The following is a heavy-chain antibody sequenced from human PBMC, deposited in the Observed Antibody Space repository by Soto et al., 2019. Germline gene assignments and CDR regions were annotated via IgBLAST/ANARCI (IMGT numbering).Heavy chain of an antibody. CDR2: ISYDGSNK. CDR3: AKVRYVTISELDY. J-gene: IGHJ4*02. V-gene: IGHV3-30*18. D-gene: IGHD3-3*01. Sequence: QVQLVESGGGVVQPGRSLRLSCAASGFTFSSYGMHWVRQAPGKGLEWVAVISYDGSNKYYADSVKGRFTISRDNSKNTLDLQMNSLRAEDTAVYYCAKVRYVTISELDYWGQGTLVTVSS. CDR1: GFTFSSYG.